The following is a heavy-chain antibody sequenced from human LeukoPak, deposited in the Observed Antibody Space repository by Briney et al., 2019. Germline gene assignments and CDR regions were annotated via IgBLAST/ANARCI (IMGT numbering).Heavy chain of an antibody. CDR2: ISYIGST. CDR1: GGSITSYY. CDR3: ARATYCGDNCFWYFDV. Sequence: HSETLSLTCTVSGGSITSYYWSWIRQPPRKGLEWVGYISYIGSTNYNPSLKSRVTMSVATSRKQFSLTLRSVTTADTAVYYCARATYCGDNCFWYFDVWGRGTLVTVSS. V-gene: IGHV4-59*01. J-gene: IGHJ2*01. D-gene: IGHD2-21*02.